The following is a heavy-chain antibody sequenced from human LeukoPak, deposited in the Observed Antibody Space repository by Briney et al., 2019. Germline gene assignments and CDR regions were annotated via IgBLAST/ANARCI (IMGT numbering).Heavy chain of an antibody. J-gene: IGHJ4*02. D-gene: IGHD3-22*01. V-gene: IGHV1-24*01. CDR3: ATDRRYYDSSGYYSYYFDY. Sequence: GASVKVSCKVSGYTLTELSMHWVRQAPGKGLERMGGFDPEDGETIYAQKFQGRVTMTEDTSTDTAYMELSSLRSEDTAVYYCATDRRYYDSSGYYSYYFDYWGQGTLVTVSS. CDR2: FDPEDGET. CDR1: GYTLTELS.